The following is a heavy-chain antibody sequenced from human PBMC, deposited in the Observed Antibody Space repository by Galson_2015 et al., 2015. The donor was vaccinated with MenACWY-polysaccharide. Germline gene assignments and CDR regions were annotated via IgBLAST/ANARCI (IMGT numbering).Heavy chain of an antibody. V-gene: IGHV5-51*01. CDR3: ARLTGPYSYYFYYMDV. D-gene: IGHD3-9*01. J-gene: IGHJ6*03. Sequence: QSGAEVTKPGEFLEISCKGSGYDFPTYWIAWVRQMPGKGLEWMGIIYPGDSDSTYSPSFQGQVTFSVDKSITTAYLQWASLKASDTAIYYCARLTGPYSYYFYYMDVWGKGTTVTVSS. CDR1: GYDFPTYW. CDR2: IYPGDSDS.